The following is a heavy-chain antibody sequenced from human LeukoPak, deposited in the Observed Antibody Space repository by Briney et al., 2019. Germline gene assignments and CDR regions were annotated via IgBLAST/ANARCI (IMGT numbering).Heavy chain of an antibody. CDR1: GYTFSNYY. CDR3: ARDRVIGSSQKPGTTGTTWVPLGFAY. J-gene: IGHJ4*02. Sequence: ASVKVSCKASGYTFSNYYMHWVRQAPGQGLEWMGIINPSGGSTSYAQKFQGRVTMTRDSSTSTVYMELSSLRSEDTAVYYCARDRVIGSSQKPGTTGTTWVPLGFAYWGQGTLVTVSS. V-gene: IGHV1-46*01. CDR2: INPSGGST. D-gene: IGHD1-1*01.